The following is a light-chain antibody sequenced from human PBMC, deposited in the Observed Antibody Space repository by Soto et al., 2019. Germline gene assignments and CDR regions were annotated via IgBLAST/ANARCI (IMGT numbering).Light chain of an antibody. CDR2: DNN. J-gene: IGLJ3*02. V-gene: IGLV1-51*01. CDR1: SSNIGNNY. Sequence: QSVLTQPPSVSAAPGQKVTISCSGSSSNIGNNYVSWYQHLPGTAPKLLIYDNNKRPSGIPDRFSGSKSGTSATLGITGLQTGDEADYYCGTWDSSLSVGVLGGGTKLTVL. CDR3: GTWDSSLSVGV.